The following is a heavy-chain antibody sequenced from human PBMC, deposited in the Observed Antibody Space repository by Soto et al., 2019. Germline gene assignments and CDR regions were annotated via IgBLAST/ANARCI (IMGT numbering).Heavy chain of an antibody. J-gene: IGHJ3*02. CDR3: ARRYCSGGDCYRDAFDI. CDR2: ISDSGNS. Sequence: SETLSLTCTVSGASISSYSWNWIRQPPGKGLEWIGDISDSGNSNYNPSLKSRVTISVDTSKNQCALKLSSVTAADTAVYYCARRYCSGGDCYRDAFDIWGQGTMVTVSS. D-gene: IGHD2-15*01. CDR1: GASISSYS. V-gene: IGHV4-59*01.